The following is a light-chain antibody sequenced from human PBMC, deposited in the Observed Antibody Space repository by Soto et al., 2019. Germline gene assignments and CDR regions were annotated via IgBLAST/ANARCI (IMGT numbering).Light chain of an antibody. CDR2: GAS. V-gene: IGKV3D-15*01. CDR3: QQYNDWPLT. J-gene: IGKJ4*01. Sequence: EFVLTQSPGTLSLSPGERATLSCRASQTVRNNYLAWYQQKPGQTPRLLMYGASTRPTGIPARFSGSGSGTEFTLTITSLQSEDSAVYYCQQYNDWPLTFGVGTKVDIK. CDR1: QTVRNN.